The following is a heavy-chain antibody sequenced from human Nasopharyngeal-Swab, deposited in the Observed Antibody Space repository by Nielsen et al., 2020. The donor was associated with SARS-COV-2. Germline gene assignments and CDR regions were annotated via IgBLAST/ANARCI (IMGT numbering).Heavy chain of an antibody. CDR2: ISWDGGST. V-gene: IGHV3-43*01. CDR1: GFTFDDYT. J-gene: IGHJ4*02. D-gene: IGHD3-16*01. CDR3: AKGGQEGAPYFDY. Sequence: GESLKISCAASGFTFDDYTMHWVRQAPGKGLEWVSLISWDGGSTYYADSVKGRFTIPRDNSKNSLYLQMNSLRTEDTALYYCAKGGQEGAPYFDYWGQGTLVTVSS.